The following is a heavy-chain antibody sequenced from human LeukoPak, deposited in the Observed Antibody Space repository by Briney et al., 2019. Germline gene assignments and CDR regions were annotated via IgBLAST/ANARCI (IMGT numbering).Heavy chain of an antibody. D-gene: IGHD2-15*01. V-gene: IGHV4-4*07. Sequence: SETLSLTCTVSGGSTSSYYWSWIRQPAGKGLEWIGRIYTSGSTGYNPSLKSRVTMSVDTSKNQFSLKLSSVTAADTAVYYCARVDLRAAYFDYWGQGTLVTVSS. CDR2: IYTSGST. CDR1: GGSTSSYY. J-gene: IGHJ4*02. CDR3: ARVDLRAAYFDY.